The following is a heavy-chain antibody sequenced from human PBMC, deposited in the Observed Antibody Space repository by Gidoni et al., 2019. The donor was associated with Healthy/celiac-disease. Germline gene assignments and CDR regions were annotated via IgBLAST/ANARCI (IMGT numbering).Heavy chain of an antibody. D-gene: IGHD4-17*01. J-gene: IGHJ5*02. V-gene: IGHV2-26*01. CDR3: ARILAGYGSNWFDP. CDR1: GFSRSNARMG. CDR2: ICSNDEK. Sequence: QRTVKESGPVLVKPTETLTLTCTGAGFSRSNARMGVSWLRQPPGKALEWLAHICSNDEKSYSTSLKSRLTISKDTSKSQVVLTMTNMDPVDTATYYCARILAGYGSNWFDPWGQGTLVTVSS.